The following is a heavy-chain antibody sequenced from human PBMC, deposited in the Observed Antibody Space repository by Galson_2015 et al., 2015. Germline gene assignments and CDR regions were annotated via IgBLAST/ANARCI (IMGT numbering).Heavy chain of an antibody. V-gene: IGHV3-33*01. J-gene: IGHJ4*02. CDR2: IWYDGSNK. CDR1: GFTFSSYG. CDR3: ARDQGNSGIAARGGLDY. Sequence: SLRLSCAASGFTFSSYGMHWVRQAPGKGLEWVAVIWYDGSNKYYADSVKGRFTISRDNSKNTLYLQMNSLRAEDTAVYYCARDQGNSGIAARGGLDYWGQGTLVTVSS. D-gene: IGHD6-6*01.